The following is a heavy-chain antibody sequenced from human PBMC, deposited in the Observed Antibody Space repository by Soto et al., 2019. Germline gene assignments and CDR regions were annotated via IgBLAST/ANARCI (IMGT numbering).Heavy chain of an antibody. Sequence: TSETLSLTCAVYGGSFSGYYWSWIRQPPGKGLEWIGEINHRGSTNYNPSLKSRVTISVDTSKNQFSMKLSSVTAADTAVYYCARGLIIWGQGTLVTSPQ. V-gene: IGHV4-34*01. CDR3: ARGLII. CDR1: GGSFSGYY. J-gene: IGHJ4*02. D-gene: IGHD3-10*01. CDR2: INHRGST.